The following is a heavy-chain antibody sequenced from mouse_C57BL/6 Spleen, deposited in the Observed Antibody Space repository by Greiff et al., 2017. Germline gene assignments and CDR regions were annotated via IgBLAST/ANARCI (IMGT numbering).Heavy chain of an antibody. CDR3: ARDYYGSSYPNYYAMDY. CDR1: GFSLTSYG. D-gene: IGHD1-1*01. CDR2: IWSDGST. V-gene: IGHV2-6*03. Sequence: QVHVKQSGPGLVAPSQSLSITCTVSGFSLTSYGVHWVRQPPGKGLEWLVVIWSDGSTTYNSALKSRLSISKGNSKSQVFLKMNSLQTDDTAMYXCARDYYGSSYPNYYAMDYWGQGTSVTVSS. J-gene: IGHJ4*01.